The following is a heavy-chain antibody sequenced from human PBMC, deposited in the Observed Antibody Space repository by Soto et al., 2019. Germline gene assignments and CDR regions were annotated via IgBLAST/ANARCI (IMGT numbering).Heavy chain of an antibody. J-gene: IGHJ5*01. CDR3: ARGLSSGWFDY. CDR2: ISSTSKYI. D-gene: IGHD6-19*01. Sequence: EVQLVESGRGLVKPGGSLRVSCAASGFTFSDYSMNWVRQAQGKGLEWVSSISSTSKYIYYADSVKGRFTISRDNAKKSLYLQMNSLRAEDTAVYYCARGLSSGWFDYWGQGTLVTVSA. V-gene: IGHV3-21*01. CDR1: GFTFSDYS.